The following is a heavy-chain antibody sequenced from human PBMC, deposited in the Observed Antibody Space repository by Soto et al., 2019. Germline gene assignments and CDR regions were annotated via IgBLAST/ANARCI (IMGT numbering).Heavy chain of an antibody. D-gene: IGHD2-15*01. CDR1: GGSISSYY. J-gene: IGHJ5*02. CDR3: ARDTGYCSGGSCYGFLDLLAP. CDR2: IYYSGST. Sequence: PSETLSLTCTVSGGSISSYYWSWIRQPPGKGLEWIGYIYYSGSTNYNPSLKSRVTISVDTSKNRFSLKLSSVTAADTAVYYCARDTGYCSGGSCYGFLDLLAPWGQGTLVTVSS. V-gene: IGHV4-59*01.